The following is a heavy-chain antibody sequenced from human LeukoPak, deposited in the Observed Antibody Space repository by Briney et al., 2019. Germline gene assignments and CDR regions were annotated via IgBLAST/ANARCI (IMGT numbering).Heavy chain of an antibody. D-gene: IGHD3-10*01. J-gene: IGHJ3*02. Sequence: PGRSLRLSCAASGFTFSSYAMHWVRQAPGKGLEWVAVISYDGSNKYYADSVKGRFTISRDNSKNTLYLQMNSLRAEDTAVYYCARDSPRYDSGSTWSFDIWGHGTMVTVSS. V-gene: IGHV3-30-3*01. CDR1: GFTFSSYA. CDR2: ISYDGSNK. CDR3: ARDSPRYDSGSTWSFDI.